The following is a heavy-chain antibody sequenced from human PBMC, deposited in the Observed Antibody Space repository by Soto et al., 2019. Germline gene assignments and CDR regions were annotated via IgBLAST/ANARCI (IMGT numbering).Heavy chain of an antibody. CDR2: IHPDGSAK. Sequence: EVQLVESGGGLVQPGGSLRLSCAASGFTFRSYWMTWVRQAPGKGLEWVANIHPDGSAKYYVDSVKGRLTISRDNAKNSLYLQMSSLTAEDTSVYYFAYNSRSGKVAFDTWGQGKRVTFSP. V-gene: IGHV3-7*01. J-gene: IGHJ3*02. CDR3: AYNSRSGKVAFDT. CDR1: GFTFRSYW. D-gene: IGHD1-20*01.